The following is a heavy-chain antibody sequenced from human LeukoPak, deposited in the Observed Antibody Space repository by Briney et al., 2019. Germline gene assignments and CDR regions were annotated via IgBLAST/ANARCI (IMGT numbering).Heavy chain of an antibody. Sequence: GSSVKVSCKASGGTFTNYAINWVRHAPGQGLEWMGRIIPILDVTNYAQKFQGRVTITADQSTSTAYMELSSLRSEDTAVYYCARGGGVDILTGFQYWGQGTLVTVSS. V-gene: IGHV1-69*04. CDR2: IIPILDVT. D-gene: IGHD3-9*01. CDR1: GGTFTNYA. J-gene: IGHJ4*02. CDR3: ARGGGVDILTGFQY.